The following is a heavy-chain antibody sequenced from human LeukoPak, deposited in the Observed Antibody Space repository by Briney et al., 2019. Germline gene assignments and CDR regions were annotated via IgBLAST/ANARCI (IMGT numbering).Heavy chain of an antibody. CDR1: GYTLTKLS. D-gene: IGHD6-13*01. CDR3: TPLRWSAGGPFDY. Sequence: ASVKVSCKASGYTLTKLSMHWVRQSPRRGLEWMGGFDPENGAPVYSPKFQGRITVTEDTFTETAYMELTRLRSDDTAIYYCTPLRWSAGGPFDYWGQGTLVTVSS. V-gene: IGHV1-24*01. J-gene: IGHJ4*02. CDR2: FDPENGAP.